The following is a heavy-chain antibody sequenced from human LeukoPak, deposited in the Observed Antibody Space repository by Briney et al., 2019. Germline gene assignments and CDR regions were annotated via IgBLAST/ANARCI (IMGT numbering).Heavy chain of an antibody. CDR2: ISSSSSYI. J-gene: IGHJ4*02. CDR3: ARDQRRGIAVAGTGDY. V-gene: IGHV3-21*01. CDR1: GFTFSSYS. D-gene: IGHD6-19*01. Sequence: GGSLRLSCAASGFTFSSYSMNWVRQAPGKGLEWVSSISSSSSYIYYADSVKGRFTISRDNAKNSLYLQMNSLRAEDTAVYYCARDQRRGIAVAGTGDYWGQGTLVTVSS.